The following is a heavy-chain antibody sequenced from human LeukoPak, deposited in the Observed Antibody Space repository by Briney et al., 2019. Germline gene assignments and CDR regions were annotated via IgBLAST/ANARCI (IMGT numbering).Heavy chain of an antibody. CDR3: ARRTTSGYLDY. Sequence: SETLSLTCTVSGGSISSSNWWSWVRQPPGKGLEWIGEIYHSGSTNYNPSLKSRVTISVDKSKNQFSLKLSSVTAADRALYYCARRTTSGYLDYWGQGTLVTVS. V-gene: IGHV4-4*02. D-gene: IGHD3-22*01. CDR2: IYHSGST. J-gene: IGHJ4*02. CDR1: GGSISSSNW.